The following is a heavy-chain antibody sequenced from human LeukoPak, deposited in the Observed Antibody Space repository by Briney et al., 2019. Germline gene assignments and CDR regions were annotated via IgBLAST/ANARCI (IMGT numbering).Heavy chain of an antibody. CDR1: GFTFSSYA. J-gene: IGHJ4*02. Sequence: GGSLRLSCAASGFTFSSYAMSWVRQAPGKGLEWVSAISGSGGSTYYADSVKGRFTISRDNSKNTLYLQMNSLRAEDTAVYYCAKAYDSSGYYYGGDYFDYWGQGTLVTVSS. D-gene: IGHD3-22*01. V-gene: IGHV3-23*01. CDR3: AKAYDSSGYYYGGDYFDY. CDR2: ISGSGGST.